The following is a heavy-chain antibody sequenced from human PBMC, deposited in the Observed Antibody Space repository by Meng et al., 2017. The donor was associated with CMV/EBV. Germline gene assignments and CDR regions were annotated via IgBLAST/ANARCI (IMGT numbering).Heavy chain of an antibody. V-gene: IGHV4-39*01. D-gene: IGHD2-2*02. CDR3: ARRIGDIVVVPAAIHASQNWFDP. Sequence: SETLSLTCTVSGGSISSSSYYSGWVRQPPGKGLEWIGSIYYSGSTYYNPSLKSRVTISVDTSKNQFSLKLSSVTAADTAVYYCARRIGDIVVVPAAIHASQNWFDPWGQGTLVTVSS. J-gene: IGHJ5*02. CDR2: IYYSGST. CDR1: GGSISSSSYY.